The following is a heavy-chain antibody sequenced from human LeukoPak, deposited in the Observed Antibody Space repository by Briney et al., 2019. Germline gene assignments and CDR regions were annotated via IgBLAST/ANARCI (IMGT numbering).Heavy chain of an antibody. D-gene: IGHD1-1*01. CDR2: VYYSRSA. J-gene: IGHJ3*02. V-gene: IGHV4-59*08. CDR3: ARTSGTTGHLLETDI. CDR1: GGSITDYY. Sequence: PSETLSLTCTVSGGSITDYYWSWIRQPARKGLEWIGYVYYSRSANYSPSLRSRVTISVDTSKNQFSLKLTSVTAADTAVYYCARTSGTTGHLLETDIWGQGTMVTVSS.